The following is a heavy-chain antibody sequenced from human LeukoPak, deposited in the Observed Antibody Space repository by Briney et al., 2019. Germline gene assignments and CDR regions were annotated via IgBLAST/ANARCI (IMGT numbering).Heavy chain of an antibody. Sequence: GGSLRLSCAASGFTFSSYEMNWVRQAPGKGLEWASYTSSSGSTIYYADSVKGRFTISRDNAKNSLYLQMNSLRAEDTAVYYCARVMQGAAAGSPYFDYWGQGTLVTVSS. J-gene: IGHJ4*02. CDR1: GFTFSSYE. V-gene: IGHV3-48*03. CDR3: ARVMQGAAAGSPYFDY. CDR2: TSSSGSTI. D-gene: IGHD6-13*01.